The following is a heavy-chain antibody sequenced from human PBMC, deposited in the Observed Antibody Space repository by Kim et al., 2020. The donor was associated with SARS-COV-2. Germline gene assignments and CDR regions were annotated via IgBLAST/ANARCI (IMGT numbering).Heavy chain of an antibody. J-gene: IGHJ6*02. CDR3: ARAYEGGYYYCMDV. CDR1: GFTFSSYA. V-gene: IGHV3-30-3*01. Sequence: GGSLRLSCAASGFTFSSYAMHWVRQAPGKGLEWVAVISYDGSNKYYADSVKGRFTISRDNSKNTLYLQMNSLRAEDTAVYYCARAYEGGYYYCMDVWGQGTTVTVSS. CDR2: ISYDGSNK. D-gene: IGHD3-16*01.